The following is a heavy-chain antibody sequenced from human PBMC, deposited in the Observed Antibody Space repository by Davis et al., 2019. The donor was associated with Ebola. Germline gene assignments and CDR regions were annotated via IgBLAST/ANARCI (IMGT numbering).Heavy chain of an antibody. V-gene: IGHV1-2*02. D-gene: IGHD3-22*01. Sequence: ASVKVSCKASGYIFTDNYMHWVRQAPGQGLEWMGWINPKSGGTNYAQKFQGRVTMTRDTSISTAYMELSRLRSDDTAVYYCARDRARGLLQWGQGTLVTVSS. J-gene: IGHJ4*02. CDR1: GYIFTDNY. CDR2: INPKSGGT. CDR3: ARDRARGLLQ.